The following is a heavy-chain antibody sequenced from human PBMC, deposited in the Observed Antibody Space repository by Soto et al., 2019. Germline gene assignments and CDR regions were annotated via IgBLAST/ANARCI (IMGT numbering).Heavy chain of an antibody. CDR2: ISCSSSTI. CDR1: GFTFSRYS. D-gene: IGHD3-9*01. CDR3: ARGPSYYDILTDPDAFDI. Sequence: GGSLRLSCAASGFTFSRYSMNWVRQAPGKGLEWVSYISCSSSTIYYADSVKGRFTISRDNAKNSLYLQMNSLRAEDTAVYYCARGPSYYDILTDPDAFDIWGQGTMVTVSS. J-gene: IGHJ3*02. V-gene: IGHV3-48*04.